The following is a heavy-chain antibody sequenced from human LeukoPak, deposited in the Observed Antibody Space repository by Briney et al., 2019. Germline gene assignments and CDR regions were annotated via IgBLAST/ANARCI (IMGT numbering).Heavy chain of an antibody. CDR2: IRYDGSNK. Sequence: PGGSLRLSCAASGFTLSSYGMHWVRQAPGKGLEWVAFIRYDGSNKYYADSVKGRFTISRDNSKNTLYLQMNSLRAEDTAVYYCAKDTTMVRGVPYYMDVWGKGTTVTISS. J-gene: IGHJ6*03. CDR1: GFTLSSYG. D-gene: IGHD3-10*01. CDR3: AKDTTMVRGVPYYMDV. V-gene: IGHV3-30*02.